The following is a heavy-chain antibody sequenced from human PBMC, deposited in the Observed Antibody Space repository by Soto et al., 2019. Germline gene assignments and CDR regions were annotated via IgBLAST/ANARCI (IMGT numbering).Heavy chain of an antibody. Sequence: QVQLVQSGAEVKKPGSSVKVSCKASGGTFSSYAISWVRQAPGQGREWMGGIIPIFGTANYAQKFQGRVTITADESTSTAYMELSSXXXXXXXXXXXXRDXXRXXXXXXSSYYYGMDVWGQGTTVTVSS. CDR1: GGTFSSYA. CDR3: XRDXXRXXXXXXSSYYYGMDV. CDR2: IIPIFGTA. J-gene: IGHJ6*02. V-gene: IGHV1-69*01.